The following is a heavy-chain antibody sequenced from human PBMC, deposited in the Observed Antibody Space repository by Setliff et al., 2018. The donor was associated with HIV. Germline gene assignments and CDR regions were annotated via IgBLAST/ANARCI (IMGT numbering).Heavy chain of an antibody. D-gene: IGHD3-10*01. V-gene: IGHV4-4*07. CDR3: ARGLYGSGSFFFDS. Sequence: PSETLSLTCSVPGGSISSYYWSWIRQPAGKGLEWVGRMFVGESPNYNPSLKSRLSISVDTSKRQFSLKLTSVTAADTAVYYCARGLYGSGSFFFDSWGRGTLVTVSS. J-gene: IGHJ4*02. CDR1: GGSISSYY. CDR2: MFVGESP.